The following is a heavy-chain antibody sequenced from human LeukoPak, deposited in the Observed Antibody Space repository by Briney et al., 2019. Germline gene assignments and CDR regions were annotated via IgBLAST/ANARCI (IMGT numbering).Heavy chain of an antibody. J-gene: IGHJ5*02. V-gene: IGHV1-18*01. CDR3: ARVNGCSGGSCGWFDP. CDR1: GYTFTSYG. CDR2: ISAYNGNT. D-gene: IGHD2-15*01. Sequence: ASVKVSCKVSGYTFTSYGISWVRQAPGQGLEWMGWISAYNGNTNYAQKLQGRVTMTTDTSTSTAYMELRSLRSDDTAVYYCARVNGCSGGSCGWFDPWGQGTLVTVSS.